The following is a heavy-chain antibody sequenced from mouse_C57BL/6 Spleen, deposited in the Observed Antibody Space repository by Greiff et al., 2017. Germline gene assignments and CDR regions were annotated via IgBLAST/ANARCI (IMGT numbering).Heavy chain of an antibody. J-gene: IGHJ4*01. V-gene: IGHV3-6*01. CDR1: GYSITSGYY. D-gene: IGHD2-4*01. CDR3: SRSDYDEAMDY. Sequence: VQLKESGPGLVKPSQSLSLTCSVTGYSITSGYYWNWIRQFPGNKLEWMGYISYDGSNKYNPSPKNRISLTRYTPKKQFFLTLNSVTTYDTATYYCSRSDYDEAMDYWGQGTSVTVSS. CDR2: ISYDGSN.